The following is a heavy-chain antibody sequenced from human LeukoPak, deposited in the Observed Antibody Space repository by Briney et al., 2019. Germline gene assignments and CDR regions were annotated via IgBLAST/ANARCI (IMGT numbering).Heavy chain of an antibody. CDR3: ARGSGSYLYYFDS. Sequence: GRSLRLSCAASGFTFSNYPMHWVRQAPGKGLEWVALISYDGSSKYYADSVKGRFTISRDNSKNTLYLQMNSLRAEDTAVYYCARGSGSYLYYFDSWGQGTLVTVSS. V-gene: IGHV3-30*04. J-gene: IGHJ4*02. CDR1: GFTFSNYP. D-gene: IGHD1-26*01. CDR2: ISYDGSSK.